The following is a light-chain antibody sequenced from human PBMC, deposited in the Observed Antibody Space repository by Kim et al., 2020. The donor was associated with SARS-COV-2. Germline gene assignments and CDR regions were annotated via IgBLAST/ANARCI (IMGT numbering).Light chain of an antibody. CDR1: QSVSSSY. J-gene: IGKJ2*01. CDR2: GAS. CDR3: QQYGSSPYT. Sequence: LSPGERAPLFCRASQSVSSSYLAWYQQNPRQAPRLLIYGASSRATGIPDMFSGSGSGTDFTLTISRLEPEDFAVYYCQQYGSSPYTFGQGTKLEI. V-gene: IGKV3-20*01.